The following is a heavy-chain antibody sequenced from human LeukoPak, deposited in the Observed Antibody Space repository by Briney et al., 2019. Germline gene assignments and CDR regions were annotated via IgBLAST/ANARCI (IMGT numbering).Heavy chain of an antibody. CDR3: AIWFGELLPTYYMDV. CDR1: GGTFSSYA. CDR2: IIPIFGTA. J-gene: IGHJ6*03. V-gene: IGHV1-69*05. D-gene: IGHD3-10*01. Sequence: ASVKVSCKASGGTFSSYAISWVRQAPGQGLEWMGRIIPIFGTANYAQKFQGRVTITTDESTSTAYMELSSLRSEDTAVYYCAIWFGELLPTYYMDVWGKGTTVTVSS.